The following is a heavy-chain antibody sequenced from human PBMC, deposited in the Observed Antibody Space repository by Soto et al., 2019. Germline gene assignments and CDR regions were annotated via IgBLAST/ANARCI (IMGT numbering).Heavy chain of an antibody. Sequence: VKLVQSGSEVKKPGSSVKVSCKASGGTFSSYAISWVRQAPGQGLEWLGGIIPIFGTANYAQKFQGKVTITADESTSTAYMELSSLRSEDPAVYYCARHVAAAGYYYVMDVWGQGNTVTVSS. CDR1: GGTFSSYA. V-gene: IGHV1-69*12. CDR2: IIPIFGTA. CDR3: ARHVAAAGYYYVMDV. D-gene: IGHD6-13*01. J-gene: IGHJ6*02.